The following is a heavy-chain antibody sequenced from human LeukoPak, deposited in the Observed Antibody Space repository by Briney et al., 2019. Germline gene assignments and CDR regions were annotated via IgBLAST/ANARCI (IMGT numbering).Heavy chain of an antibody. CDR3: ATGRIGAVAGTGGSWFDP. CDR1: GYTLTELS. J-gene: IGHJ5*02. CDR2: FDPEDGET. D-gene: IGHD6-19*01. V-gene: IGHV1-24*01. Sequence: EASVKVSCKVSGYTLTELSMHWVRQAPGKGLEWMGGFDPEDGETIYAQKFQGRVTMTEDTSTDTAYMELSSLRSEDTAVYYCATGRIGAVAGTGGSWFDPWGQGTLVTVSS.